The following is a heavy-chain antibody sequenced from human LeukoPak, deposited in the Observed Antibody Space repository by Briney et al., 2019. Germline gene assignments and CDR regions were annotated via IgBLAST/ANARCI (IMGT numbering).Heavy chain of an antibody. CDR1: GGTFSSYA. CDR2: IITIFGTA. D-gene: IGHD6-19*01. Sequence: SVKVSCKASGGTFSSYAISWVRQAPGQGLEWMGGIITIFGTANYAQKFQGRVTITADESTSTAYMELSSLRSEDTAVYYCARVYSSGWYPDYYYYYGMDVWGQGTTVTVSS. J-gene: IGHJ6*02. CDR3: ARVYSSGWYPDYYYYYGMDV. V-gene: IGHV1-69*01.